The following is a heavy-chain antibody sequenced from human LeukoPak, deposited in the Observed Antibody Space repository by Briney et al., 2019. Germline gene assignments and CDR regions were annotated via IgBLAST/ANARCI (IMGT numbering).Heavy chain of an antibody. Sequence: GGSLRLSCAASGFTFSSYAMSWVRQAPGKGLDWVSAISGSGGSTYYAASVKGRFTISRDNSKNTLYLQMNSLRAEDTAVYYCATGGPRGYSYGGDYWGQGTLVTVSS. CDR3: ATGGPRGYSYGGDY. V-gene: IGHV3-23*01. J-gene: IGHJ4*02. CDR2: ISGSGGST. D-gene: IGHD5-18*01. CDR1: GFTFSSYA.